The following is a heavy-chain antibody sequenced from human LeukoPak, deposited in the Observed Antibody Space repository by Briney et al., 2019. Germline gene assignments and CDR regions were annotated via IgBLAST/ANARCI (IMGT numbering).Heavy chain of an antibody. Sequence: ASVKVSCKASGGTFSSYAISWVRQAPGQGLEWMGGIIPILGTANYAQKFQGRVTITTDESTSTAYMELSSLRSEDTAVYYCARVPPDCSSTSCYSYWGQGTLVTVSS. V-gene: IGHV1-69*05. D-gene: IGHD2-2*02. CDR1: GGTFSSYA. J-gene: IGHJ4*02. CDR2: IIPILGTA. CDR3: ARVPPDCSSTSCYSY.